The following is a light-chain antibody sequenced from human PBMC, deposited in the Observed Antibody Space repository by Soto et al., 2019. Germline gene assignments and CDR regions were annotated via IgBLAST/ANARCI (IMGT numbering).Light chain of an antibody. CDR2: AAS. Sequence: AIRMTQSPSSFSASTGDRVTITCRASQGIISYLSWYQQKPWKAPKLLIYAASTLQSGVPSRFSGSGSGTDFTLTISCLQSEDFATYYCQQYYSYPRTFGQGTKVDIK. CDR3: QQYYSYPRT. J-gene: IGKJ1*01. V-gene: IGKV1-8*01. CDR1: QGIISY.